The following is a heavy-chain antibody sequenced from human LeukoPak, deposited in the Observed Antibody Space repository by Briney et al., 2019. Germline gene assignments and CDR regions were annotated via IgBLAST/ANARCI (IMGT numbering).Heavy chain of an antibody. CDR1: GFTFNTYA. V-gene: IGHV3-30-3*01. CDR2: ISYDVSNK. J-gene: IGHJ3*02. CDR3: ARDGYDFWSAEEAFDI. Sequence: PGGSLRLSCAASGFTFNTYAMHWVRQAPGKGLEWVAVISYDVSNKYYAVSVKGRFTISRDNSKNTLYLQMNSLRAEDTAVYYCARDGYDFWSAEEAFDIWGQGTMVTVSS. D-gene: IGHD3-3*01.